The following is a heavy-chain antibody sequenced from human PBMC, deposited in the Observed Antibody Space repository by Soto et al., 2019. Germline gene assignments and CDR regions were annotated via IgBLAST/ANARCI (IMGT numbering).Heavy chain of an antibody. Sequence: KPSETLSLTCTVSGGSISSSSYYWGWIRQPPGKGLEWIGSIYYSGSTYYNQSLKSRVTISVDTSKNQFSLKLSSVTAADMAVFYFARHLWVVIVNSGTSNNFDYWGQGTLVTVSS. J-gene: IGHJ4*02. D-gene: IGHD3-16*02. CDR2: IYYSGST. V-gene: IGHV4-39*01. CDR1: GGSISSSSYY. CDR3: ARHLWVVIVNSGTSNNFDY.